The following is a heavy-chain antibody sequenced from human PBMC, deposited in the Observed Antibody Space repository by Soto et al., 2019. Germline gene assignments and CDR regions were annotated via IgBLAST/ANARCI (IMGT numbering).Heavy chain of an antibody. J-gene: IGHJ6*02. D-gene: IGHD5-12*01. CDR1: GYNFATHW. CDR2: IFPGDAET. Sequence: EVQLVQSAAEVKKPGESLKISCQGSGYNFATHWIDWVRHKAGKGLVWMGIIFPGDAETRYSPSFQGHITISADKSISIAYLRWRSLKASDTGMYYCATPGGFGMDVWGQGTTVTVSS. CDR3: ATPGGFGMDV. V-gene: IGHV5-51*01.